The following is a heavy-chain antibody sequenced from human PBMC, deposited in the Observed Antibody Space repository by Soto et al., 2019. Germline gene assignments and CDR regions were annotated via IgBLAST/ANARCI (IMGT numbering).Heavy chain of an antibody. V-gene: IGHV4-59*06. D-gene: IGHD3-22*01. Sequence: SETLSLTCTVSGGSINTFYWSWIRQHPGKGLEWIGYIYYSGSTYYNPSLKSRVTISVDTSKNQFSLKLSSVTAADTAVYYCARDRRYYDSSGFGLWGQGTLVTVSS. CDR3: ARDRRYYDSSGFGL. J-gene: IGHJ4*02. CDR2: IYYSGST. CDR1: GGSINTFY.